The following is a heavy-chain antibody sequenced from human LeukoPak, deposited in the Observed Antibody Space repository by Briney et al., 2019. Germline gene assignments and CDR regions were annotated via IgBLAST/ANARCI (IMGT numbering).Heavy chain of an antibody. Sequence: SETLSLTCAVYGGSFSGYYWSWIRQPPGKGQEWIGEINHSGSTNYNPSLKSRVTISVDTSKNQFSLKLSSVTAADTAVYYCARVDYDFWSGYPNGIDYWGQGTLVTVSS. CDR3: ARVDYDFWSGYPNGIDY. CDR2: INHSGST. V-gene: IGHV4-34*01. J-gene: IGHJ4*02. D-gene: IGHD3-3*01. CDR1: GGSFSGYY.